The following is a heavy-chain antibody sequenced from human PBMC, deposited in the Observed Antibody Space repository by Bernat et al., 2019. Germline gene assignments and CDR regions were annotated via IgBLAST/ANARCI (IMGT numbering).Heavy chain of an antibody. J-gene: IGHJ6*02. V-gene: IGHV3-21*01. CDR2: ISSSSSYI. CDR1: GFTFSSYS. CDR3: ARNPRAYGDYGRSRYGMDV. Sequence: EVQLVESGGGLVKPGGSLRLSCAASGFTFSSYSMNWVRQAPGKGLEWVSSISSSSSYIYYADSVKGRFTISRDNAKNSLYLQMNSLRAEDTAVYYWARNPRAYGDYGRSRYGMDVWGQGTTVTVSS. D-gene: IGHD4-17*01.